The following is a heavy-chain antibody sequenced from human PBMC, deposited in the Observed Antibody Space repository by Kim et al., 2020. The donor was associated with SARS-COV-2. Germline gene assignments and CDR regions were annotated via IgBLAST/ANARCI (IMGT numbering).Heavy chain of an antibody. Sequence: SETLSLTCTVSGGSVSSGSYFWSWIRQPPGKGLEWIGYIYYSGNTNYNPSLKSRVTMSVDTSKNQFSLKLRSVTAADTAVYYCARAPNDFWSGYPYYFDYWGQGPWSPSPQ. J-gene: IGHJ4*02. D-gene: IGHD3-3*01. CDR1: GGSVSSGSYF. V-gene: IGHV4-61*01. CDR3: ARAPNDFWSGYPYYFDY. CDR2: IYYSGNT.